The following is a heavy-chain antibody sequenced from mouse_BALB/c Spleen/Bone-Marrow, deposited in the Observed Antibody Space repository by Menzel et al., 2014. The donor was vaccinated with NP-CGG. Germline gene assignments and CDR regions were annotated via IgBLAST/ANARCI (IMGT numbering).Heavy chain of an antibody. CDR3: ARHGEERPVLAMDY. J-gene: IGHJ4*01. CDR1: GFTFIAYT. D-gene: IGHD2-14*01. V-gene: IGHV5-12-2*01. CDR2: INNGGGST. Sequence: DVMLVESGGGLVEPGGSLKLSCAASGFTFIAYTMSWVRQTPEKRLEWVAYINNGGGSTYYPDTVKGRFTFSRDNARNTLYLQMSSLKSEDTAMYYCARHGEERPVLAMDYWGQGTSVTVSS.